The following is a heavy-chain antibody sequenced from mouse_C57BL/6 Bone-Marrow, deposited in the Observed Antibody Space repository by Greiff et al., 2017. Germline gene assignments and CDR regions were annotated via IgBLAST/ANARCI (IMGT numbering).Heavy chain of an antibody. CDR3: AAHYYGSSTGAYAMDY. J-gene: IGHJ4*01. Sequence: VKLMESGPGLVQPSQSLSITCTVSGFSLTSYGVHWVRQSPGKGLEWLGVIWRGGSTDYNAAFMSRLSITKDNSKSQVFFKMNSLQADDTAIYYCAAHYYGSSTGAYAMDYWGQGTSVTVSS. CDR2: IWRGGST. V-gene: IGHV2-5*01. CDR1: GFSLTSYG. D-gene: IGHD1-1*01.